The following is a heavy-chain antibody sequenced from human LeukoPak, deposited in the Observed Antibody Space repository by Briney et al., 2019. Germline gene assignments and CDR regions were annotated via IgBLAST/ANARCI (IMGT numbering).Heavy chain of an antibody. CDR1: GGSISSSY. V-gene: IGHV4-59*01. CDR2: IYYTGST. J-gene: IGHJ6*03. D-gene: IGHD4-17*01. CDR3: ARAHGDPFYYYYYCYMDV. Sequence: SETLSLTCTVSGGSISSSYWSWIRQPPGKGLEYIGYIYYTGSTNFNPSLKSRVTISVDTSKNQFSLKVSSVTAADTAVYYCARAHGDPFYYYYYCYMDVWGKGITVTVSS.